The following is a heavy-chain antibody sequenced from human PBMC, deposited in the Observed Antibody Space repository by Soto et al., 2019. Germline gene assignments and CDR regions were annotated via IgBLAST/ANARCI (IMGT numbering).Heavy chain of an antibody. J-gene: IGHJ4*02. CDR3: ARAPGGTAYLIDY. V-gene: IGHV3-30-3*01. CDR2: ISYDGSNE. D-gene: IGHD3-9*01. CDR1: GFTFTIYA. Sequence: GGSLRLSCAASGFTFTIYAMHWDRQTPGKGLEWVALISYDGSNEYYADSVKGRFTISRDNSKNTLYLQMNSLRAEDTAVYYCARAPGGTAYLIDYWGQGTLVTVSS.